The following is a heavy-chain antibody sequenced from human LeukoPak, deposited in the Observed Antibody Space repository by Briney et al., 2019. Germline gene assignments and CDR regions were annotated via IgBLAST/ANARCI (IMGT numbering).Heavy chain of an antibody. CDR3: ARDGGHCSSTSCCRDFDY. Sequence: PGGSLRLSCAASGFTFSSYWMSWVRQAPGKGLEWVANIKQDGSEKYYVDSVKGRFTISRDNAKNSLYLQMNSLRAEDTAVYYCARDGGHCSSTSCCRDFDYWGQGTLVTVSS. D-gene: IGHD2-2*01. V-gene: IGHV3-7*01. J-gene: IGHJ4*02. CDR2: IKQDGSEK. CDR1: GFTFSSYW.